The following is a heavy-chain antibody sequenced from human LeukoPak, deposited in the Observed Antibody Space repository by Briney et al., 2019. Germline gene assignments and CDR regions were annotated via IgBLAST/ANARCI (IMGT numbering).Heavy chain of an antibody. CDR1: GGSISTYY. CDR2: IYYSGST. Sequence: PSETLSLTCTVSGGSISTYYWSWIRQPPGKGLEWIGYIYYSGSTNYNPSLKSRVTISVDTSKNQFSLKLSSVTAADTAVYYCASQGINSRGAGRWFDPWGQGTLVTVSS. D-gene: IGHD6-13*01. V-gene: IGHV4-59*08. J-gene: IGHJ5*02. CDR3: ASQGINSRGAGRWFDP.